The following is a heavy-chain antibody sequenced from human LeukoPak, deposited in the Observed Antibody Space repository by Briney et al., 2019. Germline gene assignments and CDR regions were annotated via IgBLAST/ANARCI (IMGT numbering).Heavy chain of an antibody. CDR2: IGGNDGRT. CDR3: AKEGWNDGNGWFDP. D-gene: IGHD1-1*01. CDR1: GFIFSSYA. V-gene: IGHV3-23*01. Sequence: SGGSLRLSCAASGFIFSSYAMSWARQAPGKGLEWVSAIGGNDGRTYYADSVKGRFTISRDNSKNTVYLQMNYLRAEDTAVYYCAKEGWNDGNGWFDPWGQGTLVTVSS. J-gene: IGHJ5*02.